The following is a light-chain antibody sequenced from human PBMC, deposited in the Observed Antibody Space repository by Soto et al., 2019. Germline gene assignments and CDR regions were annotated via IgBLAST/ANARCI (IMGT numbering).Light chain of an antibody. J-gene: IGKJ1*01. Sequence: ETVLAQAPGTLSLPPGERATLSCRASQSVSSSFIAWYQHKPGQAPRLLIYGASSRATGIPDRFSGSGSGTGFTLTISRLEPEDLGVYYCQQYDRSPRTFGQGTKVDIK. V-gene: IGKV3-20*01. CDR2: GAS. CDR3: QQYDRSPRT. CDR1: QSVSSSF.